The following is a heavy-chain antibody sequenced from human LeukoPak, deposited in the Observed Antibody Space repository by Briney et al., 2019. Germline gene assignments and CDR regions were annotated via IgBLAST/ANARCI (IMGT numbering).Heavy chain of an antibody. D-gene: IGHD3-10*01. CDR2: VHYNGST. V-gene: IGHV4-39*07. CDR1: GGSVRSSSYY. Sequence: SETLSLTCTVSGGSVRSSSYYWGCIRQPPGKGLEWIGSVHYNGSTCYNPSLGGRVIMSIDTSKNQFSLRLTSVTAADTAMYYCARDRGVPRPYYFDQWGQGTLVTVSS. J-gene: IGHJ4*02. CDR3: ARDRGVPRPYYFDQ.